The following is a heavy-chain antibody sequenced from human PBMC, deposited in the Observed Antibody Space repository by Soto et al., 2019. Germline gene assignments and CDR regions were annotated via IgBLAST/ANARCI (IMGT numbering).Heavy chain of an antibody. V-gene: IGHV3-30*18. J-gene: IGHJ4*02. CDR2: ISYDGSNK. Sequence: GGSLRLSCAASGFTFSSYGMHWVRQAPGKGLEWVAVISYDGSNKYYADSVKGRFTISRDNSKNTLYLQMNSLRAEDTAVYYCAKDIGGFLGGDTYFDYWGQGTLVTVSS. CDR3: AKDIGGFLGGDTYFDY. D-gene: IGHD3-16*01. CDR1: GFTFSSYG.